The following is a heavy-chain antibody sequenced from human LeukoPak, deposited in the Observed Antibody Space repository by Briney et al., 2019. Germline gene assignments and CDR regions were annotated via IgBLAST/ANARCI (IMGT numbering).Heavy chain of an antibody. CDR1: GGTFISYT. J-gene: IGHJ4*02. CDR2: IIPLFGTS. V-gene: IGHV1-69*06. Sequence: ASVKVSCKASGGTFISYTFTWVRQAPGQGLEWMGVIIPLFGTSNYAQKFQGRVTITADKSTSTAYMELRGLRSEDTAIYYCAGRDGSGYYYWGQGTLVTVSS. D-gene: IGHD3-22*01. CDR3: AGRDGSGYYY.